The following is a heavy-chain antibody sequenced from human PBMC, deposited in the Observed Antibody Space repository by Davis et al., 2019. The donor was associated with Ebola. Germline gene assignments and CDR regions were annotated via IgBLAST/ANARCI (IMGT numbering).Heavy chain of an antibody. J-gene: IGHJ4*02. CDR1: GFTFSGSA. Sequence: GESLKISCAASGFTFSGSAMHWVRQASGKGLEWVGRIRSKANSYATAYAASVKGRFTISRDDSKNTAYLQMNSLKTEDTAVYYCTSSAVAGTYDYWGQGTQVTVSS. V-gene: IGHV3-73*01. CDR3: TSSAVAGTYDY. D-gene: IGHD6-19*01. CDR2: IRSKANSYAT.